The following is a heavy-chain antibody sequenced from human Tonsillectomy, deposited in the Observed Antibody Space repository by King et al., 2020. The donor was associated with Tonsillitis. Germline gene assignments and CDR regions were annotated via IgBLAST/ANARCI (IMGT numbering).Heavy chain of an antibody. D-gene: IGHD1-26*01. CDR2: IYYSGST. CDR1: GGSISSYY. Sequence: VQLQESGPGLVKPSETLSLTCTVSGGSISSYYWSWIRQPPGKGLEWIGYIYYSGSTNYNPSLKSRVTISVDTSKNQFSLKLSSVTAADTAVYYCARVRTYSGSYYGFPLFAYGMDVWGQGTTVTVSS. J-gene: IGHJ6*02. CDR3: ARVRTYSGSYYGFPLFAYGMDV. V-gene: IGHV4-59*01.